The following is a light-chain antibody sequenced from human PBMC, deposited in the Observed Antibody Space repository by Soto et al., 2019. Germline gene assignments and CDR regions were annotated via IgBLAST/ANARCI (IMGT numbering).Light chain of an antibody. V-gene: IGKV3-15*01. CDR3: QKYNNWPLN. CDR2: GES. CDR1: QSVSSN. Sequence: EVVMTQSPAALCVLPGGGANLSCRASQSVSSNLAWYQKKRGQAPRLLIYGESTRAAGIPARFSGSGSGTEFTLTMSSLQSEEFAVYYCQKYNNWPLNCGGGNKVDIK. J-gene: IGKJ4*01.